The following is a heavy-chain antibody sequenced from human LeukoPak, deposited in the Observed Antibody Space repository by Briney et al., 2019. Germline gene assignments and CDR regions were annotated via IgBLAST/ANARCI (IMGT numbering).Heavy chain of an antibody. CDR2: IDYRGKI. V-gene: IGHV4-39*07. D-gene: IGHD3-9*01. Sequence: SETLSLTCSVSGGSISDTDHYWGWLRQPPGMGLEWIASIDYRGKIYQKPSLKSRATISMDTSKSHCSRQLSSVTSADTAVYYCASSSQEYYDILTGFHDWGQGTLVVVSS. CDR1: GGSISDTDHY. CDR3: ASSSQEYYDILTGFHD. J-gene: IGHJ1*01.